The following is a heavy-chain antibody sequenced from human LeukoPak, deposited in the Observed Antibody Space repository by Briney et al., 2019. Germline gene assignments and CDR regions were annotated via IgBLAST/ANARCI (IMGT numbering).Heavy chain of an antibody. J-gene: IGHJ4*02. D-gene: IGHD6-19*01. CDR2: IRGSGGST. CDR3: AKDQWSSGWTFDY. V-gene: IGHV3-23*01. CDR1: GFTVSSNY. Sequence: PGGSLKPSCAASGFTVSSNYMSWVRQAPGKGLEWVSAIRGSGGSTYYADPVKGRFTISRDNSKNTLYLQMNSLRAEDTAVYYCAKDQWSSGWTFDYWGQGTLVTVSS.